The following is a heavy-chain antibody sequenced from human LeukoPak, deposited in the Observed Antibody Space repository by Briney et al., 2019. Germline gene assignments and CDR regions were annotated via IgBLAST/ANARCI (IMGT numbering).Heavy chain of an antibody. V-gene: IGHV3-7*01. CDR3: ARTLLWFGESPVDYYYMDV. Sequence: GGSLRLSCTASEFTFSNYWLSWVRQAPGKGLEWVANIKQDGSEKYYVDSVKGRFTISRDNAKNSLYLQMNSLRAEDTAVYYCARTLLWFGESPVDYYYMDVWGKGTTVTVSS. D-gene: IGHD3-10*01. J-gene: IGHJ6*03. CDR1: EFTFSNYW. CDR2: IKQDGSEK.